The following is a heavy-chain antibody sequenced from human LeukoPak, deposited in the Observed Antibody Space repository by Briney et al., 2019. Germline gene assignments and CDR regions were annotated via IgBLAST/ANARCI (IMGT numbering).Heavy chain of an antibody. CDR1: GYTFTSYA. CDR2: INAGNGNT. CDR3: ASLGLGYSYGFWAMDAFDI. J-gene: IGHJ3*02. Sequence: ASVKVSCKASGYTFTSYAMHWVRQAPGQRLEWMGWINAGNGNTKYSQKFQGGVTITRDTSASTAYMELGSLRSEDTAVYYCASLGLGYSYGFWAMDAFDIWGQGTMVTVSS. V-gene: IGHV1-3*01. D-gene: IGHD5-18*01.